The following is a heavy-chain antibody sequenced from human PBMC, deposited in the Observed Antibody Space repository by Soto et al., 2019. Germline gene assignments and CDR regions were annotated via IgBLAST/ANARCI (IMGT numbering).Heavy chain of an antibody. D-gene: IGHD2-2*02. CDR1: GGSISSYY. V-gene: IGHV4-59*01. CDR2: IYYSGST. CDR3: ARLYHFDL. Sequence: QVQLQESGPGLVKPSETLSLTCTVSGGSISSYYWSWIRQPPGKGLEWIGYIYYSGSTNYNPSLMSXVXKSVDTSKNQFSLKLSSVTAADTAVYYCARLYHFDLWGRGTLVTVSS. J-gene: IGHJ2*01.